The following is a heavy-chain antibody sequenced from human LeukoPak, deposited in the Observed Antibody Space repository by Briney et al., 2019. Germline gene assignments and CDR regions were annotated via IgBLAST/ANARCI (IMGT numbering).Heavy chain of an antibody. CDR1: GFTFSSYS. CDR2: ISSSSSYI. CDR3: AKGPWGSFDY. D-gene: IGHD3-16*01. Sequence: PGGSLRLSCAASGFTFSSYSMNWVRQAPGKGLEWVSSISSSSSYIYYADSVKGRFTISRDNSENMVYLQMNSLRGDDTAIYYCAKGPWGSFDYWGQGTLVTVSS. V-gene: IGHV3-21*04. J-gene: IGHJ4*02.